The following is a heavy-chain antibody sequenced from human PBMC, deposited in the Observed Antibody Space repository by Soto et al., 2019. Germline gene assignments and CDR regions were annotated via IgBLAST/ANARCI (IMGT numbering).Heavy chain of an antibody. J-gene: IGHJ4*02. CDR1: GYTFTSYY. D-gene: IGHD1-26*01. Sequence: GASVKVSCKASGYTFTSYYMHWVRQAPGQGLEWMGIINPSGGSTSYAQKFQGRVTMTRDTSTSTVYMELSSLRSEDTAVYYCARDIGGDGGATIHHFDYWGQGTLVTVSS. CDR3: ARDIGGDGGATIHHFDY. V-gene: IGHV1-46*01. CDR2: INPSGGST.